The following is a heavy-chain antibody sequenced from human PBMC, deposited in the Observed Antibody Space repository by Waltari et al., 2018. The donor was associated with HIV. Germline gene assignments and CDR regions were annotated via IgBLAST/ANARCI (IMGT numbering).Heavy chain of an antibody. V-gene: IGHV4-39*02. Sequence: QVQLQESGTRLVQPSATLSLTYTASAASIISSTYFWGSTNFYYWAWIRHTPGKGLEWIGTCLSSGTTRYTPSLRSRLTISVDTSKNHFSLILTSVTAADTSVYYCVRRHYYDGTGYFLPRHFSYYNMDVWGQRTTVTVSS. J-gene: IGHJ6*02. CDR3: VRRHYYDGTGYFLPRHFSYYNMDV. D-gene: IGHD3-22*01. CDR2: CLSSGTT. CDR1: AASIISSTYFWGSTNFYY.